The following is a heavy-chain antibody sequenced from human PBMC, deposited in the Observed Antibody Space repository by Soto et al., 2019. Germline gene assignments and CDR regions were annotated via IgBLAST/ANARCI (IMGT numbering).Heavy chain of an antibody. Sequence: SETLSLTCSVSDDSINSDKYYWGWIRQPPGKGLEWIGSIYYRGNAYYNPSLQTRVTISLDKSKSQFSLKLNSVTAADSAVYFCARLEGLATISYGGAFWGVGALVSVCS. J-gene: IGHJ4*02. D-gene: IGHD3-9*01. CDR3: ARLEGLATISYGGAF. CDR2: IYYRGNA. V-gene: IGHV4-39*01. CDR1: DDSINSDKYY.